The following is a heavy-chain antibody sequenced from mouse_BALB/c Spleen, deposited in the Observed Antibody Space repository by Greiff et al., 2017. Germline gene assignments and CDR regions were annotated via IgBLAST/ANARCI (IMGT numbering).Heavy chain of an antibody. J-gene: IGHJ3*01. CDR2: IRLKSNNYAT. Sequence: EVQRVESGGGLVQPGGSMKLSCVASGFTFSNYWMNWVRQSPEKGLEWVAEIRLKSNNYATHYAESVKGRFTISRDDSKSSVYLQMNNLRAEDTGIYYCTSVYYGYSCAYRGEETLVTVSA. CDR1: GFTFSNYW. CDR3: TSVYYGYSCAY. V-gene: IGHV6-6*02. D-gene: IGHD1-2*01.